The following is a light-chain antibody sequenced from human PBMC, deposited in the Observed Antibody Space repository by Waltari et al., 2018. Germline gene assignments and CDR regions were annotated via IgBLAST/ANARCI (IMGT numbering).Light chain of an antibody. CDR1: QDISNY. CDR2: DAS. V-gene: IGKV1-33*01. J-gene: IGKJ3*01. Sequence: DIQMTQSPSSLSASVGDRATITCQESQDISNYLNWYQQKPGKAPKLLIYDASNLETGVPSRFSGSGSGTDFTFTISSLQPEDIATYYCQQYDNLPLTFGPGTKVDIK. CDR3: QQYDNLPLT.